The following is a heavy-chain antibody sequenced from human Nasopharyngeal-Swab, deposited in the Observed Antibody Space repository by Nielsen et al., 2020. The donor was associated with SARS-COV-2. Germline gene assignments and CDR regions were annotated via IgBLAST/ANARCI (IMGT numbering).Heavy chain of an antibody. CDR2: TYYRSKWYN. CDR1: GDSVSSNNAA. V-gene: IGHV6-1*01. CDR3: ARRQMGAHAFDI. D-gene: IGHD3-16*01. Sequence: SETLSLTCAISGDSVSSNNAAWNWIRQSPSRGLEWLGRTYYRSKWYNEYAASVKSRVIINPDTSKNQISLQVNSMTAEDTAVYYCARRQMGAHAFDIWGQGTMVTVSS. J-gene: IGHJ3*02.